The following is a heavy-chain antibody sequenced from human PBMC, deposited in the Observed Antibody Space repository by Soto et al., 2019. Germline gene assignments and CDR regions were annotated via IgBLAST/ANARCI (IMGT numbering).Heavy chain of an antibody. CDR3: ARVPPPSFYYFDY. CDR2: VYYSGST. V-gene: IGHV4-4*02. Sequence: SETLSLTCAVSDGFISSSNYWSWVRQPPGKGLEWIGYVYYSGSTSYNPSLKSRVTISVDTSKNQFSLKLSSVTAADTAVYYCARVPPPSFYYFDYWGQGTLVTVSS. J-gene: IGHJ4*02. D-gene: IGHD3-3*01. CDR1: DGFISSSNY.